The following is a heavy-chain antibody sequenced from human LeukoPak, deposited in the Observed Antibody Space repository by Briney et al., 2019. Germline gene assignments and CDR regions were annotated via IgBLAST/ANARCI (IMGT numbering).Heavy chain of an antibody. Sequence: GGSLRLSCAASGFTFSDYYMSWIRQAPGKGLEWVSYISSSSSYKNYADSVKRQFTISRDIAKNSLYLQMNRLRAEDTAVYYCAWCGSGWYYFNYWGQGTLVTVSS. J-gene: IGHJ4*02. CDR2: ISSSSSYK. CDR3: AWCGSGWYYFNY. CDR1: GFTFSDYY. D-gene: IGHD6-19*01. V-gene: IGHV3-11*06.